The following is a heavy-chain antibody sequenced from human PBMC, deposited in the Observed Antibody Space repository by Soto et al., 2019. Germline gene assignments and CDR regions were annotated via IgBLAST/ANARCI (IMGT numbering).Heavy chain of an antibody. CDR1: GGSISSSNW. J-gene: IGHJ6*02. CDR3: ARDIVAVAGYYYYGMDV. Sequence: QVQLQESGPGLVKPSGTLSLTCAVSGGSISSSNWWSWVRQPPGKGLEWIGEIYHSGSTNYNPSLKTRVPISVDKSKTQFCLKLTSVTAADTAVYYGARDIVAVAGYYYYGMDVWGQGTPVTVSS. CDR2: IYHSGST. D-gene: IGHD6-19*01. V-gene: IGHV4-4*02.